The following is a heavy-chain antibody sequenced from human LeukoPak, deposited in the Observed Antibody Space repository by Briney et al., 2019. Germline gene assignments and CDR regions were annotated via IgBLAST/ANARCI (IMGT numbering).Heavy chain of an antibody. J-gene: IGHJ4*02. CDR3: VRDPDALDY. Sequence: GGSLRLSCAASGFTFSSYGMNWVRQAPGKGLEWVSYIRSSGSPIYYADSVKGRFTISRDDAKNSLYLQMNRLGDEDTAVYYCVRDPDALDYWGPGTLVTVSS. CDR1: GFTFSSYG. CDR2: IRSSGSPI. V-gene: IGHV3-48*02.